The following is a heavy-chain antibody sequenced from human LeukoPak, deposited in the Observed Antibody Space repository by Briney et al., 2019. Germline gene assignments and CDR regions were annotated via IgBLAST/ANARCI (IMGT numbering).Heavy chain of an antibody. D-gene: IGHD2-15*01. CDR2: LRRSGGRT. V-gene: IGHV3-23*01. CDR3: AKGETEGGGLAHAY. CDR1: GFTFRNCS. J-gene: IGHJ4*02. Sequence: SGGSLRLSCAASGFTFRNCSMSWVRQAPGKGLEWVSALRRSGGRTYYADAVKGRFSISIDSSLNTLYLQMNDRTDEDTAKYYCAKGETEGGGLAHAYWGQGTLVTVSS.